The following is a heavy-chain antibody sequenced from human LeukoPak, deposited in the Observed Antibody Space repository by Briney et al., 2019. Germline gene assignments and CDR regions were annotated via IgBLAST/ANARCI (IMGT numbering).Heavy chain of an antibody. CDR3: VTSTGYFNTRGAFDI. V-gene: IGHV1-2*02. D-gene: IGHD2-15*01. J-gene: IGHJ3*02. Sequence: PQASVRVSCKTSGFTFTAFYMHWVRQAPGQGLEWMAWIHLNSGGTNYAQKFRGRVTMTRDTSISTAYMDLTGLRSDDTAVYYCVTSTGYFNTRGAFDIWGQGTMVTVSS. CDR2: IHLNSGGT. CDR1: GFTFTAFY.